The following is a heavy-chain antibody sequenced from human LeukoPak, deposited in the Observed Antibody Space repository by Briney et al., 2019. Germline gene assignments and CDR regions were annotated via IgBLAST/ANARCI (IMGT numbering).Heavy chain of an antibody. V-gene: IGHV3-7*01. Sequence: PGGSLRLSCAASGFTFSNAWMSWVRQAPGKGLEWVANIKQDGSEKYYVDSVKGRFTISRDNAKNSLYLQMNSLRAEDTAVYYCARGVVIAVAPYFDYWGQGTLVTVSS. CDR2: IKQDGSEK. CDR3: ARGVVIAVAPYFDY. CDR1: GFTFSNAW. D-gene: IGHD6-19*01. J-gene: IGHJ4*02.